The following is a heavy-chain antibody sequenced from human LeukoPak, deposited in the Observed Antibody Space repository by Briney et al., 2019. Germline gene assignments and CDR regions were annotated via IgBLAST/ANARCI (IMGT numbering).Heavy chain of an antibody. D-gene: IGHD3-3*01. Sequence: GASVKVSCKASGGTFSSYAISWVRQAPGQGLEWMGGIIPIFGTANYAQKFQGRVTITADESTSTAYMELSSLRSEDTAVYYCARVMGLRYYDFWSGSYCFDYWGQGTLVTVSS. CDR2: IIPIFGTA. J-gene: IGHJ4*02. CDR1: GGTFSSYA. V-gene: IGHV1-69*13. CDR3: ARVMGLRYYDFWSGSYCFDY.